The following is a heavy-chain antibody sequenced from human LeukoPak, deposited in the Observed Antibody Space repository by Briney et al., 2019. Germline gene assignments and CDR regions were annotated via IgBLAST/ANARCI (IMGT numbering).Heavy chain of an antibody. Sequence: SETLSLTCTVSGGSISSYYWSWIRQPPGKGLEWIGYIYYSGSTNYNPSLKSRVTISVDTSKNQFSLKLSSVTAADMAVYYCARDAYSSSEVDWFDPRGQGTLVTVSS. D-gene: IGHD6-13*01. CDR2: IYYSGST. V-gene: IGHV4-59*01. CDR3: ARDAYSSSEVDWFDP. CDR1: GGSISSYY. J-gene: IGHJ5*02.